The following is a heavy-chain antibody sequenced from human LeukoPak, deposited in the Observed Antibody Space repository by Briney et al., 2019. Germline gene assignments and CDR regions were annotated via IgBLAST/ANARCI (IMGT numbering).Heavy chain of an antibody. CDR2: IYHSGST. CDR1: GGSISSGGYS. Sequence: SETLSLTCAVSGGSISSGGYSWSWIRQPPGKGLEWIGYIYHSGSTYYNPSLKSRVTISVDRSKNQFSLKLSSVTAADTAVYYCAAGGAGENNWFDPWGQGTLVTVSS. V-gene: IGHV4-30-2*01. D-gene: IGHD3-10*01. CDR3: AAGGAGENNWFDP. J-gene: IGHJ5*02.